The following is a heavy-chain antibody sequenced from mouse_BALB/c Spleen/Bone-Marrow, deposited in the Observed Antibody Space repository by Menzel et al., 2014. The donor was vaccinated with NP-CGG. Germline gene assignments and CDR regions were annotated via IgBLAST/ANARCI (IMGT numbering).Heavy chain of an antibody. CDR2: IYPYSGNT. CDR3: ARFDDDYWGFAH. D-gene: IGHD2-3*01. Sequence: EVQLQQSGPELVKPGASVKISCRASGYTFTDYNMHWVKRSHGESLEWIGYIYPYSGNTAYNQRFKNKATLTVDNSSSTAHMELRSLTSEDSAVYYCARFDDDYWGFAHWGQGTLVTVSA. J-gene: IGHJ3*01. V-gene: IGHV1S29*02. CDR1: GYTFTDYN.